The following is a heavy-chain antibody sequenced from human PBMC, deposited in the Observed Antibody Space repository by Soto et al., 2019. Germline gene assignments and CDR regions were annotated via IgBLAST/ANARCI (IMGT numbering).Heavy chain of an antibody. CDR1: GGYISSSTYY. CDR3: ARDRGGGYATAHKFDY. V-gene: IGHV4-61*01. D-gene: IGHD3-16*01. J-gene: IGHJ4*02. CDR2: IYYSGST. Sequence: PETQSLTCTVSGGYISSSTYYWSWIRQPPGKGLEWIGYIYYSGSTNYNPSLKSRVTISVDTSKNQFSLKLSSVTAADTAVYYCARDRGGGYATAHKFDYWGQGTLVTVSS.